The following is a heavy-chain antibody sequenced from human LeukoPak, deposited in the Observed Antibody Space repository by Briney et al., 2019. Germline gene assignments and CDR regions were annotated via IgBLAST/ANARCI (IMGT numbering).Heavy chain of an antibody. CDR1: GYTFTSHA. D-gene: IGHD5-18*01. CDR2: INTKTGNP. CDR3: ARDLGTAMVYYFYGMDV. V-gene: IGHV7-4-1*02. J-gene: IGHJ6*01. Sequence: VASVKVSCKASGYTFTSHAMNWVRQAPGQGLECVGWINTKTGNPTYAQGFTGRFVFSLDTSVSTAYLQISNLKAEDTAVYYCARDLGTAMVYYFYGMDVWGQGTTVTVSS.